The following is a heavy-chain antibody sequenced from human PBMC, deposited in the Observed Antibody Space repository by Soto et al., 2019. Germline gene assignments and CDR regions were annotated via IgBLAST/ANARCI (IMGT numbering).Heavy chain of an antibody. D-gene: IGHD3-10*01. J-gene: IGHJ4*02. Sequence: ELQLVETGGGLIQPGGSLRLSCAASGFIVSSNYMSWVRQAPGKGLEWVSVFYSGGRTYYAASVKGRFTISRDTSKNTLYLQMNGLRAEDTAVYYCARVRRGYYGSGSYYFDYWGRGTPVTVSS. CDR1: GFIVSSNY. CDR2: FYSGGRT. CDR3: ARVRRGYYGSGSYYFDY. V-gene: IGHV3-53*02.